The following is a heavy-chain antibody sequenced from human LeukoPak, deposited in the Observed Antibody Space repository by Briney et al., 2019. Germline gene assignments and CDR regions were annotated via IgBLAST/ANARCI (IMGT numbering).Heavy chain of an antibody. CDR3: AKDFSSSSLGSWYFDL. J-gene: IGHJ2*01. CDR2: IRYDASNR. V-gene: IGHV3-30*02. CDR1: GFTFSDYG. D-gene: IGHD6-13*01. Sequence: GGSLRLSCAASGFTFSDYGMHWVRQAPGKGLEWVAFIRYDASNRYYGDSVKGRFTVSRDNVKNTLYLQMNSLRTEDTAVYYCAKDFSSSSLGSWYFDLWGRGALVTVYS.